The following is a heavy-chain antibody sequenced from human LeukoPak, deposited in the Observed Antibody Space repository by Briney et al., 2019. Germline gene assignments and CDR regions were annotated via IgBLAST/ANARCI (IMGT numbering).Heavy chain of an antibody. Sequence: GGSLRLSCAASGFTFSSYGMHWVRQAPGKGLEWVAFIRYDGSNKYYADSVKGRFTISRDNSKNTLYLQMNSLSAEDTAVYYCAKEPNWNFGYWGQGTLVTVSS. V-gene: IGHV3-30*02. CDR1: GFTFSSYG. CDR3: AKEPNWNFGY. D-gene: IGHD1-7*01. J-gene: IGHJ4*02. CDR2: IRYDGSNK.